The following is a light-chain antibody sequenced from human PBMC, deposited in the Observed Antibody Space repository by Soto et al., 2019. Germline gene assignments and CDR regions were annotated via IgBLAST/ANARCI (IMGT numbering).Light chain of an antibody. Sequence: SVLAQPSSVYRSPGQSITITNAGTSSDIGRSSLVSWYQQHPGKGPKLIIYQATQRPSGVSDRFSGSRSGNTASLTISGVQAEDEADYYCCSYAGSRSYVFGTGTKVTVL. CDR1: SSDIGRSSL. CDR3: CSYAGSRSYV. CDR2: QAT. V-gene: IGLV2-23*01. J-gene: IGLJ1*01.